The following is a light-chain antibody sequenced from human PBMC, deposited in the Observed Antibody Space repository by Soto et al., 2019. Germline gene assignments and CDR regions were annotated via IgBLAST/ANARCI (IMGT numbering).Light chain of an antibody. V-gene: IGKV1-13*02. CDR2: AAS. CDR1: QGISSY. Sequence: AIQLTHSPSSLSASVGDRVTITCRASQGISSYLAWYQQKPGKAPKLLIYAASTLQSGVPSRFSGSGSGTAFTLTISSLKPEDFAVYYCHQCYRSPETFGQGTKVDIK. J-gene: IGKJ1*01. CDR3: HQCYRSPET.